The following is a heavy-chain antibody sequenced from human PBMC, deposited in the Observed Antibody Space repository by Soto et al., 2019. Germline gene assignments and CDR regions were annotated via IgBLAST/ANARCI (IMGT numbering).Heavy chain of an antibody. CDR1: GFTFSSYW. CDR2: IKQDGSEK. J-gene: IGHJ4*02. V-gene: IGHV3-7*01. CDR3: ARAGPGVRFLEWLLSYFDY. D-gene: IGHD3-3*01. Sequence: GGSLRLSCAASGFTFSSYWMSWVRQAPGKGLEWVANIKQDGSEKYYVDSVKGRFTISRDNTKNSLYLQMNSLRAEDTAVYYCARAGPGVRFLEWLLSYFDYWGQGTLVTVSS.